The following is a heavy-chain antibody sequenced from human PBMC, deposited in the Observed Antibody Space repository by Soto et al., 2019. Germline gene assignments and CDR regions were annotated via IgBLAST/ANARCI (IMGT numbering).Heavy chain of an antibody. Sequence: SGGSLRLSCAASGFTFSSSAMSWVRQAPGKGLEWVAAISPDGYSTYYAGSVKGRFTISRDNSRNTVYLQMNGLRVDDTAVYYSAAGYMVRARFDYWGQGTLVTVSS. V-gene: IGHV3-23*01. CDR2: ISPDGYST. CDR1: GFTFSSSA. J-gene: IGHJ4*02. CDR3: AAGYMVRARFDY. D-gene: IGHD3-10*01.